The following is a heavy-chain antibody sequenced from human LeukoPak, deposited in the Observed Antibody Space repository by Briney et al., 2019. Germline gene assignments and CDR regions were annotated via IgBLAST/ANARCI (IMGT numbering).Heavy chain of an antibody. CDR3: AKARDTDMQANDAFDI. J-gene: IGHJ3*02. Sequence: GGSLRLSCEGSGFIFSTYRMSWVRQTPGRGLEWVANIQQDGSEEYYLDSVKGRFTISRDNAKNSLYLQLNSLRAEDTAIYYCAKARDTDMQANDAFDIWGQGAMVTVSS. CDR2: IQQDGSEE. CDR1: GFIFSTYR. V-gene: IGHV3-7*01. D-gene: IGHD5-18*01.